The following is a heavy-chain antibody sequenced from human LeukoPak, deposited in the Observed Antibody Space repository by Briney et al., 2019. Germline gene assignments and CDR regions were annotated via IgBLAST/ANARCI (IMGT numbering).Heavy chain of an antibody. Sequence: GGSLRLSCAASGFTFTSYSMNWVRQAPGKGLEWVAVISYDGSNKYYADSVKGRFTISSDNSKNTLYLQMNSLRAEDTAVYYCARDRGRNFDYWGQGTLVTVSS. CDR2: ISYDGSNK. D-gene: IGHD3-10*01. V-gene: IGHV3-30-3*01. J-gene: IGHJ4*02. CDR3: ARDRGRNFDY. CDR1: GFTFTSYS.